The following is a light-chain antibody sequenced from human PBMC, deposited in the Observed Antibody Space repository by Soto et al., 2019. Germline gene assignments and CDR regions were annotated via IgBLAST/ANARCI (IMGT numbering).Light chain of an antibody. J-gene: IGKJ1*01. CDR3: QQYGDSPQT. CDR2: GAS. V-gene: IGKV3-20*01. CDR1: QSVGSS. Sequence: EIVLTQSPGTLSLSPGARDPLSRRASQSVGSSLSWYQQKPGQAPRLLFYGASNRATAIPDRFSGSGFGTDFTLTITRLEPEDFAVYYCQQYGDSPQTFGPGTKVDI.